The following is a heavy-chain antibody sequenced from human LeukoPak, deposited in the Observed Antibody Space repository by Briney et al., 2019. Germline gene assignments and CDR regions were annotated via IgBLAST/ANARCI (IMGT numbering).Heavy chain of an antibody. CDR2: MNPNSGNT. CDR3: ARRAPWYDFWSGSGMTL. V-gene: IGHV1-8*01. D-gene: IGHD3-3*01. Sequence: ASVKVSCKASGYTFTSYDINWVRQATGQGLEWMGWMNPNSGNTGYAQKFQGRVTMTRNTSISTAYMELSSLRSEDTAVYYCARRAPWYDFWSGSGMTLWGQGTLVTVSS. CDR1: GYTFTSYD. J-gene: IGHJ4*02.